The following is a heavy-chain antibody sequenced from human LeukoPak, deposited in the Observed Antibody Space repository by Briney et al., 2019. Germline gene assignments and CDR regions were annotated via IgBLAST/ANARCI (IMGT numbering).Heavy chain of an antibody. Sequence: GGSLRLSCAASGFTLSSHHMHWVRQAPGKGLEWVSYISSGRGTMYYADSVKGRFTISRDNARNSVHLQMNSLRADDTAVYYCAREQIYYDILTGSLYFDYWGQGTLVTVSS. CDR3: AREQIYYDILTGSLYFDY. D-gene: IGHD3-9*01. V-gene: IGHV3-48*01. CDR2: ISSGRGTM. CDR1: GFTLSSHH. J-gene: IGHJ4*02.